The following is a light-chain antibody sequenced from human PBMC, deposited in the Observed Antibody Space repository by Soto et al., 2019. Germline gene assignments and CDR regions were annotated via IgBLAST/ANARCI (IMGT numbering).Light chain of an antibody. CDR2: AAS. CDR3: QKYNSARFT. Sequence: DIQMTQSPSSLSASVGDRVTITSRASQGISNYLAWYQQKPGKVPKLLIYAASTLQSGVPSRFSGSGSGTDFTLTISSLQPEDVATYYCQKYNSARFTFGPGTKVDIK. J-gene: IGKJ3*01. V-gene: IGKV1-27*01. CDR1: QGISNY.